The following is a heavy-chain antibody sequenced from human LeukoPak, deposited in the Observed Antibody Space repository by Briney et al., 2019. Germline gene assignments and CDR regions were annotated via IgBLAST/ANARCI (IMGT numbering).Heavy chain of an antibody. J-gene: IGHJ4*02. CDR3: SRDGAAADLDY. V-gene: IGHV3-33*01. Sequence: GGSLRLSCAASGFTFSSYGMHWVRQAPGKGLEWVAVIWYDGSNKFYADSVKGRFTISRDNSKNTLYLQMNNLRAEDTAVYYCSRDGAAADLDYWGQGTLVTVSS. D-gene: IGHD6-13*01. CDR1: GFTFSSYG. CDR2: IWYDGSNK.